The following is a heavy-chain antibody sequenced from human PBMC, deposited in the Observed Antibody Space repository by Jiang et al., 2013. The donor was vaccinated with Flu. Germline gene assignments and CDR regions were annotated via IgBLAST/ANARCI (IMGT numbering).Heavy chain of an antibody. V-gene: IGHV3-23*01. CDR3: ARDPIPMTTESEY. J-gene: IGHJ4*02. CDR1: GFTFSSYA. Sequence: QLLESGGGLVQPGGSLRLSCAASGFTFSSYAMSWVRQAPGKGLEWVSAISGSGGSTYYADSVKGRFTISRDNAKNSLYLQMNSLRAEDTAVYFCARDPIPMTTESEYLGQGTLVTVSS. D-gene: IGHD4-17*01. CDR2: ISGSGGST.